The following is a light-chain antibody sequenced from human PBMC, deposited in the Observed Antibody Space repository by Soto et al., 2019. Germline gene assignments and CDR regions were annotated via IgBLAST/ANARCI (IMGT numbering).Light chain of an antibody. V-gene: IGKV1-5*01. Sequence: DIQMTQSPSTLPASVGDRVTITCRASQSIRNRLAWYQQKPGKAPKLLIYDASTLESGVSSRFSGSGSGTEFTLTISSLQPDYFATYYCQQYNLHSIFGQGTKLEIK. CDR2: DAS. J-gene: IGKJ2*01. CDR3: QQYNLHSI. CDR1: QSIRNR.